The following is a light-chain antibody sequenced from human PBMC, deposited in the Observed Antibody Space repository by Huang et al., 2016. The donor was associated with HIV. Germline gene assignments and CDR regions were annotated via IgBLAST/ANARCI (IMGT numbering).Light chain of an antibody. CDR1: QTLLHGSAYNY. CDR2: LAS. Sequence: DIVVTQSPLSLPVTPGEPASISCRSSQTLLHGSAYNYLDWYLQKPGQSPQLLIYLASNRASGVPDRFSGSGSGTDFTLTISSLQAEDVAVYYCQQYYSTPLFTFGPGTKVDIK. J-gene: IGKJ3*01. CDR3: QQYYSTPLFT. V-gene: IGKV2-28*01.